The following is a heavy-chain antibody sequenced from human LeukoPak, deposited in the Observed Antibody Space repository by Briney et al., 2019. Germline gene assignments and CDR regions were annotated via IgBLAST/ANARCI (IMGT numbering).Heavy chain of an antibody. CDR1: GGSFSGYY. CDR3: ARGARGITMIVVVKRGAFDI. CDR2: INHSGST. J-gene: IGHJ3*02. V-gene: IGHV4-34*01. Sequence: SETLSLTCAVYGGSFSGYYWSWIRQPPGKGLEWIGEINHSGSTNYNPSLKSRVTISVDTSKNQFSLKLSSVTAADTAVYYCARGARGITMIVVVKRGAFDIWGQGTMVTVSS. D-gene: IGHD3-22*01.